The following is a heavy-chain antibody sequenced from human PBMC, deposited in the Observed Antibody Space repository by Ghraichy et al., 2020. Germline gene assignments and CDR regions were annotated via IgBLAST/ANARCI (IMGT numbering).Heavy chain of an antibody. CDR1: GGSMSTSADY. CDR2: IYNSVST. V-gene: IGHV4-39*01. CDR3: ARNKTGSLSGWFDP. Sequence: SETLSLTCTVSGGSMSTSADYWGWIRQPPGKRLEWIGSIYNSVSTHYNPSLRSRVTISVDPSKDQFSLRLTSVTASDTAAYYCARNKTGSLSGWFDPWGPELLVTVSS. D-gene: IGHD6-6*01. J-gene: IGHJ5*02.